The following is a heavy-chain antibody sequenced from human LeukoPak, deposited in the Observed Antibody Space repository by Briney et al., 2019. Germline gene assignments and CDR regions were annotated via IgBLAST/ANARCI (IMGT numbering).Heavy chain of an antibody. D-gene: IGHD3-10*01. J-gene: IGHJ3*02. CDR1: GYSFTSYW. CDR2: IYPGDSYT. CDR3: ARRSGSDALDI. V-gene: IGHV5-51*01. Sequence: GESLKISCKGSGYSFTSYWIAWVRQMPGKGLEWMGIIYPGDSYTTYSPSFQGQVTISADKSISTAYLQWRSLKASDTAMYYCARRSGSDALDIWGQGTMVAVSS.